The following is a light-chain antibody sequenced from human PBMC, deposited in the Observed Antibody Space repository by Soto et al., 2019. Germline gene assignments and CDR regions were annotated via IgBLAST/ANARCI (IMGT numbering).Light chain of an antibody. CDR2: AAS. Sequence: DIQMTQSPPSLSASVGDRVTITCRASQGISNYLAWYQQKPGKVPKLLISAASTLQSGVPSRFSGSGSGTDFTLTISSLQPEDGATYYGQKYNSAPWTFGQGTNVEVK. CDR1: QGISNY. J-gene: IGKJ1*01. V-gene: IGKV1-27*01. CDR3: QKYNSAPWT.